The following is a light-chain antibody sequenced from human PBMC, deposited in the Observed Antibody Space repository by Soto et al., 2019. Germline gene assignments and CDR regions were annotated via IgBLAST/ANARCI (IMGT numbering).Light chain of an antibody. CDR1: QSVSNNY. J-gene: IGKJ2*01. Sequence: EVVLTQSPGTLSLSPGERATLSCRASQSVSNNYFAWYQQKPGQAPRLLIFGSSDRATGIPDRFSGSGSGTDFPLNISRLEPEDFAGYYCQQYGSSPPYTFGQGTKLEIK. V-gene: IGKV3-20*01. CDR2: GSS. CDR3: QQYGSSPPYT.